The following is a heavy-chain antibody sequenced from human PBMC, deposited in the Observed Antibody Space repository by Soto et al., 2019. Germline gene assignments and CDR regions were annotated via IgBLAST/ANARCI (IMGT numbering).Heavy chain of an antibody. D-gene: IGHD3-10*01. Sequence: SGKVSCKASAGTFSSYGISWVRQAPGQGLEWMGGIIPIFGTANYAQKFQGRVTITADKSTSTAYMELSSLRSEDTAVYYCARGPPRHYYGSGSYFDYWGQGTLVTVSS. CDR3: ARGPPRHYYGSGSYFDY. J-gene: IGHJ4*02. V-gene: IGHV1-69*06. CDR2: IIPIFGTA. CDR1: AGTFSSYG.